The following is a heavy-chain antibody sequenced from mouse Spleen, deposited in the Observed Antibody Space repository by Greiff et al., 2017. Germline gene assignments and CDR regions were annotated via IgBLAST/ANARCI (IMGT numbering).Heavy chain of an antibody. CDR3: ASTVVAPYAMDY. CDR2: ISSGGSYT. CDR1: GFTFSSYG. V-gene: IGHV5-6*01. Sequence: EVHLVESGGDLVKPGGSLKLSCAASGFTFSSYGMSWVRQTPDKRLEWVATISSGGSYTYYPDSVKGRFTISRDNAKNTLYLQMSSLKSEDTAMYYCASTVVAPYAMDYWGQGTSVTVSS. J-gene: IGHJ4*01. D-gene: IGHD1-1*01.